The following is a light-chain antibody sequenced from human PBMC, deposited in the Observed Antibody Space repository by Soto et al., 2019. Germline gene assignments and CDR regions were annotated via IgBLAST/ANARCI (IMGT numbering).Light chain of an antibody. CDR3: CSLTTSFAVV. CDR1: SSDVGGYNY. CDR2: EVS. V-gene: IGLV2-14*01. Sequence: QSVLTQPASVSGSPGQSIAISCTGTSSDVGGYNYVSWYQQHPGKAPKLLLSEVSKRPSGVSDRFSGSKSGNRACLTISGLQAEDEADYYCCSLTTSFAVVFGAGTQVTVL. J-gene: IGLJ1*01.